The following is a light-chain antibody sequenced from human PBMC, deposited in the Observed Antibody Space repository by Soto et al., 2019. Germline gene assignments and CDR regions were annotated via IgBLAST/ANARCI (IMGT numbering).Light chain of an antibody. Sequence: QSALTQPASVSGSPGQSITISCTGTSSDVGGYKYVSWYQQHPGKAPKLMIYEVSNRPSGVSNRFSGSKSGNTASLTISGLQADDEADYYCNSYTSSSTLVFGTGTRSPS. V-gene: IGLV2-14*01. J-gene: IGLJ1*01. CDR3: NSYTSSSTLV. CDR2: EVS. CDR1: SSDVGGYKY.